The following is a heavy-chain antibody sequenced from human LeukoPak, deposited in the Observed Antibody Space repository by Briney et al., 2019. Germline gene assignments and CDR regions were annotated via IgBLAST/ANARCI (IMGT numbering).Heavy chain of an antibody. V-gene: IGHV1-2*02. CDR2: INPNSGGT. J-gene: IGHJ3*02. Sequence: ASVKVSCKASGYTFTGYYMHWVRQAPGQGLEWMGWINPNSGGTNYAQKFQGRVTMTRDTSARTAYMELSSLRSEDMAVYYCARNRGYCSGGSCTLAAFDIWGQGTMVTVSS. D-gene: IGHD2-15*01. CDR1: GYTFTGYY. CDR3: ARNRGYCSGGSCTLAAFDI.